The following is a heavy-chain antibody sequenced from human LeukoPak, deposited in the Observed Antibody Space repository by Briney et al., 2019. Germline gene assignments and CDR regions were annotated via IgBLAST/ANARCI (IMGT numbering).Heavy chain of an antibody. J-gene: IGHJ4*02. CDR1: GGSVSDYY. CDR3: ARVTAWPYYFDY. Sequence: SETLSLTCTVSGGSVSDYYWSRIRQSPGKGLEWIGYIYYTGTSYNPSLKSRVTISADTSKNQFSLNLSSVTAADTAVYYCARVTAWPYYFDYWGQGTLVTVSS. CDR2: IYYTGT. V-gene: IGHV4-59*02. D-gene: IGHD1-20*01.